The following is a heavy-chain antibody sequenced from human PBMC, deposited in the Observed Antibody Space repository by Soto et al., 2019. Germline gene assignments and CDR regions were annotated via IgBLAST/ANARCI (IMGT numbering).Heavy chain of an antibody. CDR2: ISGSGGST. CDR3: AKGRDGYNFFDY. CDR1: GFTFSSYA. Sequence: LRLSCAASGFTFSSYAMSWVRQAPGKGLEWVSAISGSGGSTYYADSVKGRFTISRDNSKDTLYLQMNSLRAEDTAVYYCAKGRDGYNFFDYWGQGTLVTVSS. J-gene: IGHJ4*02. D-gene: IGHD5-12*01. V-gene: IGHV3-23*01.